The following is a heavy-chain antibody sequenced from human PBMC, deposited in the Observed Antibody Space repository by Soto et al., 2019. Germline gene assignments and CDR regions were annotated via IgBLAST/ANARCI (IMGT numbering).Heavy chain of an antibody. CDR3: ARSGYDFWSGYRDAFDI. CDR2: TRNKANSYTT. CDR1: GFTFSDHY. D-gene: IGHD3-3*01. V-gene: IGHV3-72*01. Sequence: EVQLVESGGGLVQPAGSLRLSCAASGFTFSDHYMDWVRQAPGKGLEWVGRTRNKANSYTTEYAASVKGRFTISRDDSKNSLYLQMNSLKTEDTAVYYCARSGYDFWSGYRDAFDIWGQGTMVTVSS. J-gene: IGHJ3*02.